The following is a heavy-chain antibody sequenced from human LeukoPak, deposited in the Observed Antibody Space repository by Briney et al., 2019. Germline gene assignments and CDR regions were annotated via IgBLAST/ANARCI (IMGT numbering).Heavy chain of an antibody. D-gene: IGHD2-21*02. V-gene: IGHV1-18*01. CDR2: ISAYNGNT. J-gene: IGHJ4*02. CDR3: ARDCYSGGDCYNFDY. CDR1: GYTFTSYG. Sequence: GASVKVSCKASGYTFTSYGISWVRQAPGQGLEWMGWISAYNGNTNYAQKLQGRVTMTTDTSTSTAYMELRSLRSDDTAVYYCARDCYSGGDCYNFDYWGQGTLVTVSS.